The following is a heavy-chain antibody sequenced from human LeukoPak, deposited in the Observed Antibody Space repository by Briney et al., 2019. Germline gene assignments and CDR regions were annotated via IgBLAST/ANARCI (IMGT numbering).Heavy chain of an antibody. CDR2: IYYSGST. V-gene: IGHV4-30-4*01. CDR1: RGSISSGDAN. D-gene: IGHD2-21*02. J-gene: IGHJ6*02. Sequence: SQTLSLTCTVSRGSISSGDANWGWIRQPPGKGLEWIGYIYYSGSTNYNPSLKSRVTISVDTSKNQFSLKLSSVTAADTAVYYCARTAYGMDVWGQGTTVTVSS. CDR3: ARTAYGMDV.